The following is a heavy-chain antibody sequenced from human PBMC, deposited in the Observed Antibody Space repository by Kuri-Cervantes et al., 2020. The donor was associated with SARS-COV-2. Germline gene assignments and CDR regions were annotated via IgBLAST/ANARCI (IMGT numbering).Heavy chain of an antibody. CDR1: EFNFRYYG. CDR3: AKPGSLRGIIREDQYGLDV. CDR2: ISHDGRDT. D-gene: IGHD3-10*01. Sequence: GESLKISCVASEFNFRYYGMYWVRQAPGKGLEWLAVISHDGRDTYHGDSVEGRFTISRDNSKNTLYLQMNSLRPEDTAVYYCAKPGSLRGIIREDQYGLDVWGQGTTVTVSS. J-gene: IGHJ6*02. V-gene: IGHV3-30*18.